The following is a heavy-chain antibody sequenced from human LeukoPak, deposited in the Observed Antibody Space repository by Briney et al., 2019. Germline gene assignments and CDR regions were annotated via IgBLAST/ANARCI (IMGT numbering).Heavy chain of an antibody. V-gene: IGHV4-59*01. J-gene: IGHJ6*03. CDR3: ARNYYYYYMDV. CDR1: GGSISSYY. Sequence: SETLSLNCTVSGGSISSYYWSWIRQPPGKGLEWIGYIYYSGSTNYNPSLKSRVTISVDTSKNQFSLKLSSVTAADTAVYYCARNYYYYYMDVWGKGTTVTVSS. CDR2: IYYSGST.